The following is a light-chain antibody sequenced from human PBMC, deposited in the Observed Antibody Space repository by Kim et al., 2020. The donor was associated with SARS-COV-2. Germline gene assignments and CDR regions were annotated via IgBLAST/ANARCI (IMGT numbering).Light chain of an antibody. J-gene: IGKJ3*01. CDR3: QQSYITPFT. CDR2: AAS. CDR1: QSISSH. Sequence: DIQMTQSPSSLSASVGDRVTITCRTTQSISSHLNWYQQKPGRAPKLLISAASTLQGGVPSKFSGSGSETDFTLTITSLQPEDFATYFCQQSYITPFTFGPGTKVDIK. V-gene: IGKV1-39*01.